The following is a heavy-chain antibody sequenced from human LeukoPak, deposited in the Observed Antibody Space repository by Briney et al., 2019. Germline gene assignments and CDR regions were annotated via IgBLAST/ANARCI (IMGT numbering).Heavy chain of an antibody. J-gene: IGHJ3*02. Sequence: ASVKVSCKASGYTFTSYGISWVRQAPGQGLEWMGWISAYNGNTNYAQKLQGRVTMTTDTSTSTAYMELRSLRSDDTAVYYCARGVVVPAAMPDDAFDIRGQGTMVTVSS. CDR2: ISAYNGNT. D-gene: IGHD2-2*01. CDR3: ARGVVVPAAMPDDAFDI. V-gene: IGHV1-18*01. CDR1: GYTFTSYG.